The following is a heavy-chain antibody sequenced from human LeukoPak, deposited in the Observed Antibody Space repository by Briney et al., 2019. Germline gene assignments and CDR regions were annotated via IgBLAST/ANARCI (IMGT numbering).Heavy chain of an antibody. CDR3: ARDWAHGDHFDY. CDR1: GGSISSGDYY. Sequence: SETLSLTCTVSGGSISSGDYYWSWIRQPPGKGLEWIGYIYYSGSTYYNPSLKSRVTRSVDTSKNQFSLKLSSVTAADTAVYYCARDWAHGDHFDYWGQGTLVTVSS. D-gene: IGHD7-27*01. V-gene: IGHV4-30-4*01. CDR2: IYYSGST. J-gene: IGHJ4*02.